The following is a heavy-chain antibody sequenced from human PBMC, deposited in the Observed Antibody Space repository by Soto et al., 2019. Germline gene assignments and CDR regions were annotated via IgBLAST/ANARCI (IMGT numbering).Heavy chain of an antibody. J-gene: IGHJ5*02. Sequence: PSETLSLTFSVSGGSIREGGYYWAWIRQRPGEGVELMGFIYFTGKTNYNPSFESRLSMSVEMSRSKLSLRLTSVTAADTALYFCAKEPSPQPTPAVTPGWFYXWGPGILVTVSX. CDR2: IYFTGKT. CDR3: AKEPSPQPTPAVTPGWFYX. V-gene: IGHV4-31*03. CDR1: GGSIREGGYY. D-gene: IGHD6-25*01.